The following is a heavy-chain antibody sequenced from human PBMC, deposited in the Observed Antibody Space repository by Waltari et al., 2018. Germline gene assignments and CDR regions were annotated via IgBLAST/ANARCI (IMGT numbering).Heavy chain of an antibody. CDR3: ARDEYSSASSGY. CDR1: GGSISRGSYY. V-gene: IGHV4-61*02. Sequence: QVQLQESGPGLVKPSQPLSLTCPVSGGSISRGSYYSRWIRQPAGKGLEWIGRIYTSGSTNYNPSLKSRVTISVDTSKNQFSLKLSSVTAADTAVYYCARDEYSSASSGYWGQGTLVTVSS. D-gene: IGHD6-6*01. J-gene: IGHJ4*02. CDR2: IYTSGST.